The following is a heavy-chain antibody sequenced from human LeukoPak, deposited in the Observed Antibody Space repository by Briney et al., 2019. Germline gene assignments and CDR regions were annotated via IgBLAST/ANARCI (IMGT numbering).Heavy chain of an antibody. D-gene: IGHD5-18*01. CDR2: IKTKPDGETT. Sequence: GGSLRLSCAASGFTFSNAWMNWVRHAPGKGLEWVGLIKTKPDGETTDYAAPVKGRFTISRDNSKNTLYLQMNSLKTEDTAVYYCTPHSYGSYWGQGTLVTVSS. J-gene: IGHJ4*02. V-gene: IGHV3-15*01. CDR3: TPHSYGSY. CDR1: GFTFSNAW.